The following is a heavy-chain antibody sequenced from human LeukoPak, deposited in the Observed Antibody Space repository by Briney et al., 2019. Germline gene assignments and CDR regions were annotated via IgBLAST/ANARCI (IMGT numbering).Heavy chain of an antibody. Sequence: TSETLSLTCAVYGGSFSGYYWSWIRQPPGKGLEWIGSIYYSGSTYYNPSLKSRVTISVDTSKNQFSLKLSSVTAADTAVYYCARHVGQPDYYDSSGYYYAIAFFDYWGQGTLVTVSS. CDR1: GGSFSGYY. J-gene: IGHJ4*02. CDR2: IYYSGST. V-gene: IGHV4-34*01. D-gene: IGHD3-22*01. CDR3: ARHVGQPDYYDSSGYYYAIAFFDY.